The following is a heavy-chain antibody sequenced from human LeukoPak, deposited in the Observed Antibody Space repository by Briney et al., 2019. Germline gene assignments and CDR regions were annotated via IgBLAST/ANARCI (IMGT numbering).Heavy chain of an antibody. CDR2: IYSGGST. Sequence: GGSLRLSCAASGFTVSGNYMSWVRQAPGKGLEWVSVIYSGGSTYYADSVKGRFTTSRENSKNTLYLQMNSLRAEDTAVYYCARVDILNYFDYWGQGTLVTVS. CDR1: GFTVSGNY. CDR3: ARVDILNYFDY. V-gene: IGHV3-53*01. D-gene: IGHD3-9*01. J-gene: IGHJ4*02.